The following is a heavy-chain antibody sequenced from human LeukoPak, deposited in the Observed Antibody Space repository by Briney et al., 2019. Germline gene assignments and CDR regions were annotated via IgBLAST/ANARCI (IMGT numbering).Heavy chain of an antibody. CDR2: IKEDEIEI. J-gene: IGHJ5*02. CDR3: ARGGFRHFDP. CDR1: GFAFNSQT. V-gene: IGHV3-7*01. D-gene: IGHD3-22*01. Sequence: GGSLRLSCAASGFAFNSQTMSWDRQAPGKGLEWVASIKEDEIEIHYVDSVKGRFAISRDNAKDSLYLQMNSLRVEDTAVYYCARGGFRHFDPWGQGTLVTVSS.